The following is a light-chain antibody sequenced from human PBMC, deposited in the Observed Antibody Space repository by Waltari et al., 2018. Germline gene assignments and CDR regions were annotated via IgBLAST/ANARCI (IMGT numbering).Light chain of an antibody. J-gene: IGLJ2*01. CDR1: SSDVVGYNY. V-gene: IGLV2-14*03. CDR3: SSYTSSSTVV. CDR2: DVS. Sequence: QSALTQPASVSGSPGQSITISCTGTSSDVVGYNYVSWYQQHPARAPKLMIYDVSNRPSGVSNRFSGSKSGNTASLTISGLQAEDEADYYCSSYTSSSTVVFGGGTKLTVL.